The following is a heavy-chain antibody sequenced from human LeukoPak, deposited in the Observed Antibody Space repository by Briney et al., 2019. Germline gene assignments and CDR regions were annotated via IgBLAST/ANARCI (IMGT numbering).Heavy chain of an antibody. CDR1: GFTFSSYE. CDR3: ARAPEDIVVVVAAMHYGMDV. CDR2: ISSSGSTI. J-gene: IGHJ6*02. Sequence: PPGGSLRPSCAASGFTFSSYEMNWVRQAPGKGLEWVSYISSSGSTIYYADSVKGRFTISRDNAKNSLYLQMNSLRAEDTAVYYCARAPEDIVVVVAAMHYGMDVWGQGTTVTVSS. D-gene: IGHD2-15*01. V-gene: IGHV3-48*03.